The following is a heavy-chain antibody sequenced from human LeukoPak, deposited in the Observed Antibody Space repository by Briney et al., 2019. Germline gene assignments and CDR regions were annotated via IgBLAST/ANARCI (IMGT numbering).Heavy chain of an antibody. CDR1: GYTFTIYY. J-gene: IGHJ3*02. D-gene: IGHD1-14*01. CDR2: INPSGGNT. Sequence: GASVKVSCKASGYTFTIYYMHWVRQAPGQGLEWMGIINPSGGNTNYAQEFQGRVTMTRDMSTSTVYMELSSLKTEDTAVYYCTTYNIWGQGTMVTVSS. CDR3: TTYNI. V-gene: IGHV1-46*01.